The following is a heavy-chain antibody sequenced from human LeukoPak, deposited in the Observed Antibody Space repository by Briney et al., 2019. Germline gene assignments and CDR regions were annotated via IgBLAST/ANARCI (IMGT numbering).Heavy chain of an antibody. CDR1: GFTFSSYA. CDR2: ISSNGGST. Sequence: QPGGSLRLSCAASGFTFSSYAMHWVRQAPGKGLEYVSAISSNGGSTYYANSVKGRFNISRDNSKNTLYLQMGSLRAEDMAVYYCARSYCSSTSCHRIAIDYWGQGTLVTVSS. CDR3: ARSYCSSTSCHRIAIDY. J-gene: IGHJ4*02. D-gene: IGHD2-2*01. V-gene: IGHV3-64*01.